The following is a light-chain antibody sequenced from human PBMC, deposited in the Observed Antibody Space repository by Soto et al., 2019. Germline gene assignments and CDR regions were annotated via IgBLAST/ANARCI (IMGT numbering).Light chain of an antibody. CDR2: LAS. CDR1: QAVNTR. V-gene: IGKV3-20*01. J-gene: IGKJ5*01. CDR3: QHYDSLPIT. Sequence: VMTQSPATLSSFPGDRVTLSCRASQAVNTRLAWYQHKPGQAPRLLIYLASNRAAGVPARFSGSGSGTDFTLTISRLEPEDYAVFYCQHYDSLPITFGQGTRLEI.